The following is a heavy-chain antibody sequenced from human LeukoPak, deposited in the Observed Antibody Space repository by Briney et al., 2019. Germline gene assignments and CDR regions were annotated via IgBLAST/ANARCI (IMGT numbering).Heavy chain of an antibody. J-gene: IGHJ4*02. V-gene: IGHV3-66*01. CDR2: IYSGGST. CDR1: GFTVSSTY. Sequence: GGSLRLSCAASGFTVSSTYMSWVRQAPGKGLEWVSVIYSGGSTFYADSVKGRFTISRGNSKNTLYLQMNSLRAEDTAVYYCARGATPWGHFDYWGQGTLITVSS. D-gene: IGHD3-16*01. CDR3: ARGATPWGHFDY.